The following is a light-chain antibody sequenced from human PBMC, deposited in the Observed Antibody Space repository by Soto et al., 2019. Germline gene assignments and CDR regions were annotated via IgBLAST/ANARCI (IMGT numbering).Light chain of an antibody. J-gene: IGKJ1*01. V-gene: IGKV3-20*01. CDR3: LLYGSSRG. CDR2: RAS. Sequence: EIGLTQSPGTVSLSPGERATLSCRASQSVSSTNLAWYHQKPGQAPRLPVYRASSRATGIPDRFIGSGSGTDFTLTISRLEPEDFAVDYCLLYGSSRGFGQGTKVDIK. CDR1: QSVSSTN.